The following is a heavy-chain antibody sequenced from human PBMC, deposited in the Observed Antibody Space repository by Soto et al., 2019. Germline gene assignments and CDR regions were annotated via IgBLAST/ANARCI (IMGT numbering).Heavy chain of an antibody. CDR2: IKSKTDDGTT. Sequence: GSLRLSCTVSGFTFSNAWMTWVRQAPGKGLEWVGRIKSKTDDGTTDYAAPVKGRFTISRDDSRNTLYLQMNSLKTEDTAVYYCTTDSSSWAYYYYYGMDVWGQGTTVTVSS. J-gene: IGHJ6*02. V-gene: IGHV3-15*01. D-gene: IGHD2-2*01. CDR3: TTDSSSWAYYYYYGMDV. CDR1: GFTFSNAW.